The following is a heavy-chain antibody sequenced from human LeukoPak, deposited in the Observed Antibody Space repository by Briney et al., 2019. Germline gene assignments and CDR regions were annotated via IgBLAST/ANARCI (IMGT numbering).Heavy chain of an antibody. D-gene: IGHD2-15*01. CDR3: ARDSRVGRPDY. CDR1: GFTLSSYW. Sequence: GGSLRLSCAASGFTLSSYWMHWVRQAPGKALMWVSRINSDASSTNYADFVKGRFTISRDNAKNTLYLQMDSLRAEDTAVYYCARDSRVGRPDYWGQGTLVTVSS. J-gene: IGHJ4*02. V-gene: IGHV3-74*01. CDR2: INSDASST.